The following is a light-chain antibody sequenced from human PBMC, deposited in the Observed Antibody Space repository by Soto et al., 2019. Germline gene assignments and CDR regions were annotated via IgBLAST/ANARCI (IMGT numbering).Light chain of an antibody. V-gene: IGLV1-51*01. Sequence: QSVLTQPPSVSAAPGQTVTISCSGSSSNIGKSFVSWYQQLPATVPKLLIYDNDQRPSGIPVRFSGSKSGTSTTLVITGLQTGDEADYYCGTWDRTLSVYVFGFGTKLTVL. CDR2: DND. J-gene: IGLJ1*01. CDR3: GTWDRTLSVYV. CDR1: SSNIGKSF.